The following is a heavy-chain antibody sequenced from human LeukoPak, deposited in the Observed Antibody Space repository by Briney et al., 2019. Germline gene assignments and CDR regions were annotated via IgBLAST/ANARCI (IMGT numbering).Heavy chain of an antibody. V-gene: IGHV1-18*01. CDR3: AREAAYYDSGSYYFDY. CDR1: GYTFTSYG. D-gene: IGHD3-10*01. Sequence: GASVKVSCKASGYTFTSYGISWVRQAPGQGLEWMGWISAYNGNTNYAQKLQGRVTMTTDTSTGTAYMELRSLRSDDTAVYYCAREAAYYDSGSYYFDYWGQGTLVTVSS. J-gene: IGHJ4*02. CDR2: ISAYNGNT.